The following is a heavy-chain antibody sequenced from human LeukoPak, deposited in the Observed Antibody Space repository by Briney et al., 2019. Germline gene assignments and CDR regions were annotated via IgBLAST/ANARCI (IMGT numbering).Heavy chain of an antibody. CDR3: ARSFLDYMDV. D-gene: IGHD2/OR15-2a*01. CDR2: INHSGST. V-gene: IGHV4-34*01. Sequence: ASETLSLTCAVYGGSFNGYYWSWIRQPPGKGLEWIGEINHSGSTNYNPSLKSRVTISVDTSKNQFSLKLSSVTAADTAVYFCARSFLDYMDVWGKGTTVTVSS. J-gene: IGHJ6*03. CDR1: GGSFNGYY.